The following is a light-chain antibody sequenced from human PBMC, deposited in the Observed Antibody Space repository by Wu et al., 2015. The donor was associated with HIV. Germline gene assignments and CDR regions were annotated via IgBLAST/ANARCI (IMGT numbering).Light chain of an antibody. CDR2: GAS. V-gene: IGKV1-9*01. CDR3: HQFYIHPRS. Sequence: QLTQSPDSLSASVGDRVTITCRASQGINNYLAWYQQKPGKAPKLLIYGASTLQGGVPSRFRGGGSGTDFTLTISSLQPEDSATYFCHQFYIHPRSFGQGTKLEIK. CDR1: QGINNY. J-gene: IGKJ2*03.